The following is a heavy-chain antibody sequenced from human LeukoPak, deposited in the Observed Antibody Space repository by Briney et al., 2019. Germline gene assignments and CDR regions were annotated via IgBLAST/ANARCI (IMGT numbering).Heavy chain of an antibody. Sequence: GGALRHSCAASGFTFRSYWMNWVRQAPGKGLEWLAIIKQDGSEKYYMGSVEGRFTISRDNAKNSLHLQMNSLRAEVTAVYYCAGGSGFLITSWGQGTLVTVSS. CDR2: IKQDGSEK. D-gene: IGHD2-15*01. CDR1: GFTFRSYW. V-gene: IGHV3-7*01. CDR3: AGGSGFLITS. J-gene: IGHJ5*02.